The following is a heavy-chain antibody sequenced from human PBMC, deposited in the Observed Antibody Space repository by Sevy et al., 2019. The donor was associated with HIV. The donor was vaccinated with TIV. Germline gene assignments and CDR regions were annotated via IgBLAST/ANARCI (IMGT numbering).Heavy chain of an antibody. Sequence: GGSLRLSCAGSGFTFSNYWMHWVRQAPGKGLVWVSRINSDGSSTSYADSGTGRFTISRDNAKNTLYLQMNSLRAEDTAVYYCARGPYYRDTNTYFFMHYWGQGTLVTVSS. CDR3: ARGPYYRDTNTYFFMHY. V-gene: IGHV3-74*01. J-gene: IGHJ4*02. CDR1: GFTFSNYW. D-gene: IGHD3-22*01. CDR2: INSDGSST.